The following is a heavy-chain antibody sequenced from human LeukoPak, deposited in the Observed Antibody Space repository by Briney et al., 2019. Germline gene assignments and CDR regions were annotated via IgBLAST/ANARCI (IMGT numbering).Heavy chain of an antibody. J-gene: IGHJ5*02. D-gene: IGHD3-3*01. V-gene: IGHV4-34*01. CDR1: GGSFSGYY. CDR3: ALAYYDFWSGYYSWFDP. Sequence: SETLSLTCAVYGGSFSGYYWSWIRQPPGKGLEWIGEINHSGSTNYNPSLKSRVTISVDTSKNQFSLKLSSVTAADTAVYYCALAYYDFWSGYYSWFDPWGQGTLVTVSS. CDR2: INHSGST.